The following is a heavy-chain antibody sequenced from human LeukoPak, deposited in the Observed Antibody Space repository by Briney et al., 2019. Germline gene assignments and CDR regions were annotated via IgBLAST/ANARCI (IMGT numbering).Heavy chain of an antibody. CDR1: GFTFISYE. CDR2: ISSSGSTI. V-gene: IGHV3-48*03. J-gene: IGHJ4*02. CDR3: ASSLRYYYDSSGYYYIDYFDY. Sequence: GGSLRLSCAASGFTFISYEMNWVRQAPGKGLEWVSYISSSGSTIYYADSVKGRFTISIDNAKNSLYLQMNSLRAEDTAVYYCASSLRYYYDSSGYYYIDYFDYWGQGTLVTVSS. D-gene: IGHD3-22*01.